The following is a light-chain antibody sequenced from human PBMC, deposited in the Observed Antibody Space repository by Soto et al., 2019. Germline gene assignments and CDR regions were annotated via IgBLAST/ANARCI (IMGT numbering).Light chain of an antibody. CDR1: QSLLHSDGYNY. CDR3: MQALQTPYT. CDR2: LGS. J-gene: IGKJ2*01. Sequence: EIVMTQKKLSLPVTPGEPASISCRSSQSLLHSDGYNYLDWYLQKPGQSPQLLIYLGSNRASGVPDRFSGSGSGTDFTLKISRVEAEDVGVYYCMQALQTPYTFGQGTKVDIK. V-gene: IGKV2-28*01.